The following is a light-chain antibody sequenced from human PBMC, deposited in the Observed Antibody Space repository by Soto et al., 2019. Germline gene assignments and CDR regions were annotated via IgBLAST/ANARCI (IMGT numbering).Light chain of an antibody. J-gene: IGKJ4*01. V-gene: IGKV3D-20*02. CDR1: RSVSSSY. CDR2: GAS. Sequence: EMVLTQSPGTLSLSRVGVATPCFMGRRSVSSSYLAWYQQKPGQAPRLLIYGASSRATGIPDRFSGSGSGTEFTLTIDSLQSEDFALYYCQQRSNWPRRLTFGGGTKVDIK. CDR3: QQRSNWPRRLT.